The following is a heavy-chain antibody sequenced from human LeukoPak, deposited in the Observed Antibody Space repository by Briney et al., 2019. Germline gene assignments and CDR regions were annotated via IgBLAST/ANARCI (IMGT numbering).Heavy chain of an antibody. CDR3: ARHDAGIAARPFDN. J-gene: IGHJ4*02. D-gene: IGHD6-6*01. CDR1: GGSISTYY. V-gene: IGHV4-4*09. CDR2: IHASEPT. Sequence: SETLSLTCTVSGGSISTYYWSWIRRPPGKGLEWMAYIHASEPTNYNPSLKSRITISVDTSKNQFSLKLSSVTAADTAVYYCARHDAGIAARPFDNWGQGTLVTVSS.